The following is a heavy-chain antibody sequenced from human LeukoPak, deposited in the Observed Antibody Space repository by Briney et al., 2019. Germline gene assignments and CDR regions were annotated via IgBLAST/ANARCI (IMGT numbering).Heavy chain of an antibody. Sequence: GESLKISCKGSGYSFTSYWIGWVRQMPGKGLEGMGLIHPGDSDARYSPSFQGQVTISVDKSISAAYLQWSSLKGSDTAMYYCARQGATVTVFDYWGQGTLVTVSS. CDR2: IHPGDSDA. CDR1: GYSFTSYW. D-gene: IGHD4-17*01. CDR3: ARQGATVTVFDY. V-gene: IGHV5-51*01. J-gene: IGHJ4*02.